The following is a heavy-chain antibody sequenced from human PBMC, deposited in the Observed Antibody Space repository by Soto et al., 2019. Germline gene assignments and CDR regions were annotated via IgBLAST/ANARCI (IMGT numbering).Heavy chain of an antibody. CDR3: ARGASGSYRVYYCYGMDV. CDR1: GGSISSGGYY. V-gene: IGHV4-31*03. Sequence: QVQLQESGPGLVKPSQTLSLTCTVSGGSISSGGYYWSWIRQHPGKGLEWIGYIYYSGSTYYNPSLTSRVTISVDTSKNQFSLKLSSVTAADTAVYYCARGASGSYRVYYCYGMDVWGQGTTVTVSS. D-gene: IGHD3-10*01. CDR2: IYYSGST. J-gene: IGHJ6*02.